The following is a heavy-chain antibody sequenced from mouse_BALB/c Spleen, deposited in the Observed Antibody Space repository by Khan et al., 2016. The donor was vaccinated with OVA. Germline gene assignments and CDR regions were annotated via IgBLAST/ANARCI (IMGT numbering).Heavy chain of an antibody. CDR1: GYTFINYW. Sequence: VQLQQSGAELAKPGASVKMSCKASGYTFINYWILWVKQRPGQGLEWIGYINPSTGYTAYNQKFKDKATLTADKSSSTAYMQLSSLTSEDSAVYYCARRGLRWDFDYWGQGTTLTVSS. CDR2: INPSTGYT. J-gene: IGHJ2*01. V-gene: IGHV1-7*01. D-gene: IGHD1-1*01. CDR3: ARRGLRWDFDY.